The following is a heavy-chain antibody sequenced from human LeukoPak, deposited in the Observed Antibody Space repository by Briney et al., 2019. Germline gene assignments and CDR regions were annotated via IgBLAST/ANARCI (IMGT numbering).Heavy chain of an antibody. CDR1: GFTFSSYA. D-gene: IGHD6-19*01. CDR2: ISYDGSNK. V-gene: IGHV3-30*04. J-gene: IGHJ4*02. CDR3: ARGVAGTLDY. Sequence: GRSLRLSCAASGFTFSSYAMHWVRQAPGKGLEWVAVISYDGSNKYYADSVKGRFTISRDNAENTLYLQMNSLRVEDTAVYYCARGVAGTLDYWGQGTLVTVSS.